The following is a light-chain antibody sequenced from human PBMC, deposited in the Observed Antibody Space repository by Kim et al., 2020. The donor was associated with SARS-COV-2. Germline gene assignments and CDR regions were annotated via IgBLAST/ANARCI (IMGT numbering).Light chain of an antibody. V-gene: IGLV3-21*04. CDR3: QVWDSSSDHWV. CDR1: NIGSKS. Sequence: APGKTARITCGGNNIGSKSVSWYQQKPGQAPVLVIYYDSARPSGIPERFSGSNSGNTATLTISRVEAGDEADYYCQVWDSSSDHWVFGGGTKLTVL. J-gene: IGLJ3*02. CDR2: YDS.